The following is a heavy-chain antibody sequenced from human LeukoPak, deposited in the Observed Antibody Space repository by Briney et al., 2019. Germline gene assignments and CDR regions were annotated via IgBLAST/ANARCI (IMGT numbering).Heavy chain of an antibody. J-gene: IGHJ4*02. Sequence: PGGSLRLSCAASGFTFSSYWMSWVRQAPGKGLEWVANIKQDGSEKYYVDAVKGRFTISRDNAKNSVYLQMNSLRVEDTAVYYCARASSGRYFAFIDYWGQGILVTVSS. CDR3: ARASSGRYFAFIDY. CDR1: GFTFSSYW. D-gene: IGHD1-26*01. CDR2: IKQDGSEK. V-gene: IGHV3-7*01.